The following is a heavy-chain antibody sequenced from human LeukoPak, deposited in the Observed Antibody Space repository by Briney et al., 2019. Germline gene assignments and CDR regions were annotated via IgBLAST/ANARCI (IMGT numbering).Heavy chain of an antibody. CDR2: IHYGGST. V-gene: IGHV4-59*01. Sequence: PSETLSLTCTVSGGSISGFYWSWIRQPPGEGLEWIGYIHYGGSTNYNPSLKSRVTISVDTSKNQFSLKLSSVTAADTAVYYCARDLGHYSDSSVYYHNWFDPWGQGTLVTASS. CDR3: ARDLGHYSDSSVYYHNWFDP. J-gene: IGHJ5*02. CDR1: GGSISGFY. D-gene: IGHD3-22*01.